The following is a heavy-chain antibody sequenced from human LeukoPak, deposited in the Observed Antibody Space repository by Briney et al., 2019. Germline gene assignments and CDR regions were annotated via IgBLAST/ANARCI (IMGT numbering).Heavy chain of an antibody. J-gene: IGHJ3*02. D-gene: IGHD6-19*01. Sequence: GGSLRLSCAASGFTFSSYSMNWVRQAPGKGLEWVSYISSSSSTIYYADSVKGRFTISRDNAKNSLYLQMNSLRAEDTAVYYCARHPGYSSGWYFSDAFDIWGQGTMVTVSS. V-gene: IGHV3-48*01. CDR2: ISSSSSTI. CDR3: ARHPGYSSGWYFSDAFDI. CDR1: GFTFSSYS.